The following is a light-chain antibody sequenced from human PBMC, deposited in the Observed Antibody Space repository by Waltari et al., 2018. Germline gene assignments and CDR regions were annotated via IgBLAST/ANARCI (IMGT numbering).Light chain of an antibody. V-gene: IGLV2-14*03. CDR1: SSDVGGYNL. J-gene: IGLJ2*01. CDR2: DVS. Sequence: QSALTQPASVSGSPGKSITISCTGTSSDVGGYNLVSWYQQHPGQAPKLMIYDVSNRPSGVSSRFSGSKSGNTASLTISGLQAEDEADYYCSSYTRNTVIFGGGTKL. CDR3: SSYTRNTVI.